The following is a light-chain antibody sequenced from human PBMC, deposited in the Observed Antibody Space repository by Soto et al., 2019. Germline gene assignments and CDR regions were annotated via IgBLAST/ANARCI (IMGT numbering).Light chain of an antibody. J-gene: IGLJ3*02. CDR2: EGS. Sequence: QPVLTQPASVSGSPGQSITISCTGTSSDVGSYNLVSWYQQHPGKAPKLMIYEGSKRPSGVSNRFSGSKSGNTASLTISGLQAEAGADYYCCSYAGSSTGVFGGGTKLTVL. V-gene: IGLV2-23*01. CDR3: CSYAGSSTGV. CDR1: SSDVGSYNL.